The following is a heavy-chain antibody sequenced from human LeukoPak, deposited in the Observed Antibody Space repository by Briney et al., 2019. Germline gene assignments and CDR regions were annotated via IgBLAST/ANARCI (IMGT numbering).Heavy chain of an antibody. CDR2: INPNSGGT. CDR3: ARCSSTSCYNRVFDY. D-gene: IGHD2-2*02. CDR1: GYTFTGYY. V-gene: IGHV1-2*02. Sequence: GASVRVSCKASGYTFTGYYMHWVRQAPGQGLEWMGWINPNSGGTNYAQKFQGRVTITRNTSISTAYMELSSLRSEDTAVYYCARCSSTSCYNRVFDYWGQGTLVTVSS. J-gene: IGHJ4*02.